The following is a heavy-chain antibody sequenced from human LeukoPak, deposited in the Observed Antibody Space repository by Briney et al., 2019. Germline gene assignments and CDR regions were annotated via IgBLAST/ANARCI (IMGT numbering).Heavy chain of an antibody. J-gene: IGHJ4*02. CDR1: GFTFSNYG. D-gene: IGHD6-19*01. CDR3: AKDRYSSGWEIDY. Sequence: GRSLRPSCAASGFTFSNYGMHWVRQAPGKGLEWVAVISYDGSNKYYAESVKGRFTISRDNSKNTLYLQMNSLRAEDTAVYYCAKDRYSSGWEIDYWGQGTLVTVSS. V-gene: IGHV3-30*18. CDR2: ISYDGSNK.